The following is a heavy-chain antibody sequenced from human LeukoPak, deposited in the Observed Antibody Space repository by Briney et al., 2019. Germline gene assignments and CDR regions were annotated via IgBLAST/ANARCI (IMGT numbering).Heavy chain of an antibody. V-gene: IGHV4-34*01. CDR3: ARTDIVVVPAAMGYYYYMDV. CDR2: INHSGST. J-gene: IGHJ6*03. CDR1: GGSFSDYY. Sequence: SETLSLTCAVYGGSFSDYYWSWIRQPPGKGLEWIGEINHSGSTNYNPSLKSRVIISVDTSKNQFSLKLSSVTAADTAVYYCARTDIVVVPAAMGYYYYMDVRGKGTTVTVSS. D-gene: IGHD2-2*01.